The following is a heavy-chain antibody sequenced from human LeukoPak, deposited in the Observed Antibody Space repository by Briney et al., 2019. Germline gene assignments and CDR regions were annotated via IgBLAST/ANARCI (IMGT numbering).Heavy chain of an antibody. CDR3: AKDVVVTAMGFDY. CDR2: IWYDGSNK. CDR1: GFTFSSYG. J-gene: IGHJ4*02. V-gene: IGHV3-33*06. D-gene: IGHD2-21*02. Sequence: GGSLRLSCAASGFTFSSYGMHWVRQAPGKGLEWVAVIWYDGSNKYYADSVKGRFTISRDNSKNTLYLQMNSLRAEDTAVYYCAKDVVVTAMGFDYWGQGTLVTVS.